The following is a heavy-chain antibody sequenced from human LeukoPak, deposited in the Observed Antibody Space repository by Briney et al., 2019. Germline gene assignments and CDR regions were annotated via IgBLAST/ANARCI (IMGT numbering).Heavy chain of an antibody. CDR3: AKSARPVVPAAKYYFDY. D-gene: IGHD2-2*01. J-gene: IGHJ4*02. CDR2: ISGSGGST. CDR1: GFTFSSYA. Sequence: GGSLRLSCAASGFTFSSYAMSWVHQAPGKGLEWVSAISGSGGSTYYADSVKGRFTISRDNSKNTLYLQMNSLRAEDTAVYYCAKSARPVVPAAKYYFDYWGQGTLVTVSS. V-gene: IGHV3-23*01.